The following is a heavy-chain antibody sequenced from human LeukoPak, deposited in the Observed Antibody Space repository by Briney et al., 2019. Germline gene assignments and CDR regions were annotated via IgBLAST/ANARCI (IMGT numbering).Heavy chain of an antibody. CDR1: GFTFSSYA. D-gene: IGHD6-6*01. Sequence: GGSLRLSCAASGFTFSSYAMSWVRQAPGKGLEWVSAISGSGGSTYYADSVKGRFTISRDNSRNTLYLQMSSLTAEDTAVYYCAKDHLVYSSSAGAYWFDYWGQGTLVTVSS. CDR2: ISGSGGST. V-gene: IGHV3-23*01. J-gene: IGHJ4*02. CDR3: AKDHLVYSSSAGAYWFDY.